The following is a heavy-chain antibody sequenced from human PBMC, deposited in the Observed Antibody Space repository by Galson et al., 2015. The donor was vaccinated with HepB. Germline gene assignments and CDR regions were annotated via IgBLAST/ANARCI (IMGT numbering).Heavy chain of an antibody. Sequence: SVKVSCKATGYTFTGYYLHWVRRAPGQGLEWVGWINTNTEGTNYAQKFQDRVTMTRDTSISTAYMELSRLRSDDTAVYYCARSKDDFGEDGIDCWGQGTLVTVSS. D-gene: IGHD4-17*01. CDR2: INTNTEGT. CDR3: ARSKDDFGEDGIDC. CDR1: GYTFTGYY. V-gene: IGHV1-2*02. J-gene: IGHJ4*02.